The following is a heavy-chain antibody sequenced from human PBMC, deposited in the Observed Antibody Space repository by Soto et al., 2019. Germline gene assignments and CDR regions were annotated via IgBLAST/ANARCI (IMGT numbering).Heavy chain of an antibody. V-gene: IGHV1-18*01. CDR2: ISAYNGHI. CDR1: GYTFNTYA. J-gene: IGHJ6*02. CDR3: ARSEALDYYYYGMDV. Sequence: QVQLMQSGAEVKKPGASVKVSCKASGYTFNTYAITWVRQAPGQGLEWMGWISAYNGHIDYAQKFQGRVTMTTDTSTSTADMERRSLRSDDTAVYYCARSEALDYYYYGMDVWGQGTTVTVSS.